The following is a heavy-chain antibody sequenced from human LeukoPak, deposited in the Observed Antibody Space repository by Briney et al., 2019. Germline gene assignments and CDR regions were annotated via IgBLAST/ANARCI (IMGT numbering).Heavy chain of an antibody. CDR3: SRAYSGSSFPYYYYYYMDV. CDR2: INHSGST. D-gene: IGHD1-26*01. Sequence: PSETLSLTCAVYGGSFSGYYWSWIRQPPGKGLEWIWEINHSGSTNYNPYLKSGVTISVDTSKNQLSLKLSSVTAADTAVYYCSRAYSGSSFPYYYYYYMDVWGKGTTVTVSS. J-gene: IGHJ6*03. CDR1: GGSFSGYY. V-gene: IGHV4-34*01.